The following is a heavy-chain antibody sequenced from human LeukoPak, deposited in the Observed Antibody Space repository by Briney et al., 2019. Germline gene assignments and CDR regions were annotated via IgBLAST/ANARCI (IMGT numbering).Heavy chain of an antibody. CDR3: AIEGERISWSN. V-gene: IGHV3-30-3*01. D-gene: IGHD6-13*01. CDR2: ISYDVSDQ. J-gene: IGHJ4*02. CDR1: GFTFSSYA. Sequence: GGSLRLSCAASGFTFSSYAMHWVRQAPGKGLEWVAVISYDVSDQYYADSVKGRFTISRDNSKNTLYLQMNSLRAEDTAVYNCAIEGERISWSNWGERTLVTVSS.